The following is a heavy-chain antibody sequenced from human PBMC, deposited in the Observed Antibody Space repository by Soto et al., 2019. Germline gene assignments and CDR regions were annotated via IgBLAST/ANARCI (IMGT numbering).Heavy chain of an antibody. CDR2: ICSAGRNK. D-gene: IGHD6-19*01. Sequence: GGSLRHPCAASGFSLRDSGMHGVSQAPGKGLEWVAGICSAGRNKYYADSVKGGLTTSRDNSKKASYLHMDTLRAVHTAVYSCAKSIAVAPGSIDPRGEGTVVTVAS. CDR3: AKSIAVAPGSIDP. CDR1: GFSLRDSG. J-gene: IGHJ5*02. V-gene: IGHV3-33*06.